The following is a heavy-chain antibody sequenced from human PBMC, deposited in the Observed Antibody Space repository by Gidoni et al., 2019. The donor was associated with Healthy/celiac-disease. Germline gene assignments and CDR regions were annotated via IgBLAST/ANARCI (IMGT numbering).Heavy chain of an antibody. CDR3: AGGVAVAGTGALRN. V-gene: IGHV4-59*01. D-gene: IGHD6-19*01. CDR2: IYYSGST. CDR1: GGSISSYY. J-gene: IGHJ4*02. Sequence: QVQLQESGPGLVKPSETLSLTCTVSGGSISSYYWSWIRQPPGNGLEWIGYIYYSGSTNSNPSLKRRVTISVATSKNQFSLKLSSVTAADTAVYYCAGGVAVAGTGALRNWGQGTLVTVSS.